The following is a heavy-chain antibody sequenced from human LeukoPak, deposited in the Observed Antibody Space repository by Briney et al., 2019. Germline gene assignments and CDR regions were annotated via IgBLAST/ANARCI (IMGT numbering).Heavy chain of an antibody. CDR2: IYPDGTNE. Sequence: GGSLRLSCAASGFTFSTFGMHWVRQAPGKGLEWVASIYPDGTNEEYADSVKGRFTISRDNAKNSLYLQMNSLRAEDTAVYYCAELGITMIGGVWGKGTTVTISS. CDR1: GFTFSTFG. CDR3: AELGITMIGGV. J-gene: IGHJ6*04. V-gene: IGHV3-33*03. D-gene: IGHD3-10*02.